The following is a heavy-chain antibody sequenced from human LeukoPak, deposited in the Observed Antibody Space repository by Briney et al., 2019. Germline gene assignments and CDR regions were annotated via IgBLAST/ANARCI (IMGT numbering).Heavy chain of an antibody. Sequence: GESLKISCKGSGYSFTTYWIGWVRQMPGKGLEWMGIIYPGDSDTSYSPSFQGQVTFSADKSITTAYLQWSSLKASDTAMYYCARQGEGGPRGYGAFDIWGQGTMVTVSS. V-gene: IGHV5-51*01. J-gene: IGHJ3*02. CDR2: IYPGDSDT. CDR1: GYSFTTYW. D-gene: IGHD3-10*01. CDR3: ARQGEGGPRGYGAFDI.